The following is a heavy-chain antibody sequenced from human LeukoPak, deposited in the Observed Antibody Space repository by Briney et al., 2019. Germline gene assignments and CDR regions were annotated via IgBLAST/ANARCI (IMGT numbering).Heavy chain of an antibody. CDR1: GFTFGTYW. CDR2: INSDGGTT. J-gene: IGHJ4*02. Sequence: PGGSLRLSYAASGFTFGTYWMHWVRQAPGKGLVWVSGINSDGGTTTYADSVKGRFTISRDNAKNTLYLQMNNLRAEDTAIYYCATDSYVSGSYYRLFYWGQGTLVTVSS. D-gene: IGHD3-10*01. CDR3: ATDSYVSGSYYRLFY. V-gene: IGHV3-74*01.